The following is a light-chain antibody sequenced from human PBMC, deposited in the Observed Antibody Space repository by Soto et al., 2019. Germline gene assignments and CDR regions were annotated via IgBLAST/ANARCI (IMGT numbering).Light chain of an antibody. CDR1: QDISNN. CDR2: DAS. Sequence: DTQMTQSPSSLSASVGDRVTITCQASQDISNNLNWYQQKPGKAPKVLIYDASTLAAGVPSRFSGSGSGTDFALTISGLQPEDFATYYCQHYDTLPLPVYTFGQGTKLEI. J-gene: IGKJ2*01. V-gene: IGKV1-33*01. CDR3: QHYDTLPLPVYT.